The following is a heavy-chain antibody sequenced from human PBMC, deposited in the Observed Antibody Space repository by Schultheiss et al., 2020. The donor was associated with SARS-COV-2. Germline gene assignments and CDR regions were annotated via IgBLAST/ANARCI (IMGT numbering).Heavy chain of an antibody. CDR1: GFTFISYA. D-gene: IGHD3-10*01. J-gene: IGHJ4*02. Sequence: GGSLRLSCAASGFTFISYAMSWVRQAPGKGLEWVSAISGSGGSTYYADSVKGRFTISRDNSKNTLYLQMNSLRAEDTAVYYCANGDGSGSYSHDYWGQGTLVTVSS. CDR2: ISGSGGST. CDR3: ANGDGSGSYSHDY. V-gene: IGHV3-23*01.